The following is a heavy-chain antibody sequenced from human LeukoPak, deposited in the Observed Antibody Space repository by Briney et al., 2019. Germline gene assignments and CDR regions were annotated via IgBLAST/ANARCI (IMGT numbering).Heavy chain of an antibody. CDR3: ARGRETLEWLLFGRGSWFDP. CDR1: GGTFSSYA. V-gene: IGHV1-69*04. J-gene: IGHJ5*02. CDR2: IIPILGIA. D-gene: IGHD3-3*01. Sequence: GASVKVSCKASGGTFSSYAISWVRQAPGQGLEWMGRIIPILGIANYAQKFQGRVTITADKSTSTAYMELSSLRSEDTAVYYCARGRETLEWLLFGRGSWFDPWGQGTLVTVSS.